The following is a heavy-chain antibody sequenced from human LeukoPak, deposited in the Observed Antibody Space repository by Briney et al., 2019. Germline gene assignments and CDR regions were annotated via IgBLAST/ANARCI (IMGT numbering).Heavy chain of an antibody. CDR3: ARRVTTAYDY. D-gene: IGHD1-1*01. CDR1: GFTFSSYS. CDR2: ISSSSSSTI. V-gene: IGHV3-48*02. J-gene: IGHJ4*02. Sequence: PGGSLRLSCAASGFTFSSYSMNWVRQAPGKGLEWVSYISSSSSSTIYYADSVKGRFTISRDNAKNSVYLRMNSLRDEDTAVYYCARRVTTAYDYWGQGTLVTVSS.